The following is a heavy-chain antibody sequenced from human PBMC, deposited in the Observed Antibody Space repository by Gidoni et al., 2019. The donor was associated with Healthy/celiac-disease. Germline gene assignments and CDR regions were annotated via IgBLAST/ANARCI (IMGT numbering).Heavy chain of an antibody. CDR2: INHSGSP. CDR1: GGSSSGYY. V-gene: IGHV4-34*01. D-gene: IGHD2-15*01. J-gene: IGHJ5*02. Sequence: QVQLPQWGAGLLKPSETLSLTCSVYGGSSSGYYWSWIRQPPGKGLEWIGEINHSGSPNYNPSLKSRVTISVDTSKNQFSLKLSSVTAADTAVYDCARGPGWWHHNWFDPWGQGTLVTVSS. CDR3: ARGPGWWHHNWFDP.